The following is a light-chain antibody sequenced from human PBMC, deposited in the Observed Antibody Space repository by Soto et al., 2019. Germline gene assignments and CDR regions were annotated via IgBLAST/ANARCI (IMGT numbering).Light chain of an antibody. CDR1: RSNIGTNY. V-gene: IGLV1-47*01. J-gene: IGLJ1*01. CDR2: MNN. Sequence: QSVLTQPPSASGTPGQRVSISCSGSRSNIGTNYVSWYQLLPGTAPKLLIYMNNQRPSGVPDRFSGSKSGTSASLAISGLRSEDEADYYCAPWDDSLSGFYVFGTGTKLTVL. CDR3: APWDDSLSGFYV.